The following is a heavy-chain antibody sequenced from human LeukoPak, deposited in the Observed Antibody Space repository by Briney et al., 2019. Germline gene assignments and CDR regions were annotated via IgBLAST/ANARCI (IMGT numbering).Heavy chain of an antibody. CDR1: GFTFDDYG. J-gene: IGHJ4*02. D-gene: IGHD5-24*01. CDR2: ISWNSGSI. CDR3: AKAHYRAEMARDYFDY. V-gene: IGHV3-9*01. Sequence: GGSLRLSCAASGFTFDDYGMSWVRQAPGKGLEWVSGISWNSGSIGYADSVKGRFTISRDNAKNSLYLQMNSLRAEDTALYYCAKAHYRAEMARDYFDYWGQGTLVTVSS.